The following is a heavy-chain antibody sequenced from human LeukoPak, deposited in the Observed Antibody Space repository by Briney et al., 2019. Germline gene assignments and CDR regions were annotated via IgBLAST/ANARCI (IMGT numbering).Heavy chain of an antibody. CDR1: GLTFSSHA. Sequence: GGSLRLSCAASGLTFSSHAMSWVRQAPGKGLEWVSVIYSGGSTYYADSVKGRFTISRHNSKNTLYLQMNSLRAEDTAVYYCASDSTSRYYYYGMDVWGQGTTVTVSS. CDR2: IYSGGST. CDR3: ASDSTSRYYYYGMDV. V-gene: IGHV3-53*04. J-gene: IGHJ6*02. D-gene: IGHD3-10*01.